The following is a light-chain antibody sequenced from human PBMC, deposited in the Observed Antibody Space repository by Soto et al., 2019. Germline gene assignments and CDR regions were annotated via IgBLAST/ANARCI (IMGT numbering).Light chain of an antibody. CDR2: EVS. CDR3: SSYAGSNNLVV. CDR1: TSDVGGYDY. V-gene: IGLV2-8*01. J-gene: IGLJ2*01. Sequence: QSALTQPPSASGSPGQSVTISCTGTTSDVGGYDYVSWYQQHPGKAPKLMIYEVSKRPSGVPDRFSGSKSGSTASLTVSGLQAEDEAEYYCSSYAGSNNLVVFGGGTQLTVL.